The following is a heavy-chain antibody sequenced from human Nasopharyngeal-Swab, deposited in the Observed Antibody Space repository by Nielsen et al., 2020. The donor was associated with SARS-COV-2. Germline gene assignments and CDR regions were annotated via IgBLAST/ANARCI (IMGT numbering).Heavy chain of an antibody. D-gene: IGHD3-22*01. CDR2: ISGSGGST. CDR3: AKDQDYYDSSAYGGYGMDV. CDR1: GFTFSSYA. V-gene: IGHV3-23*01. J-gene: IGHJ6*02. Sequence: ETLSLTCAASGFTFSSYAMSWVRQAPGKGLEWVSAISGSGGSTYYADSVKGRFTISRDNSKNTLYLQMNSLRAEDTAVYYCAKDQDYYDSSAYGGYGMDVWGQGATVTVSS.